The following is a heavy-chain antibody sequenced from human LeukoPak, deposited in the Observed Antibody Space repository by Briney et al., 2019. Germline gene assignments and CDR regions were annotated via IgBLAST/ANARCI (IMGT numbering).Heavy chain of an antibody. CDR1: GFTFSAYG. CDR3: ARDWGIAANDAFDI. CDR2: VWFDGSND. Sequence: GRSLRLSCAASGFTFSAYGLHWVRQAPGKGLDWVASVWFDGSNDNYADSVKGRFTISRDNSKNTLYLQMNSLRAEDTAVYYCARDWGIAANDAFDIWGQGTMVTVSS. V-gene: IGHV3-33*01. J-gene: IGHJ3*02. D-gene: IGHD6-13*01.